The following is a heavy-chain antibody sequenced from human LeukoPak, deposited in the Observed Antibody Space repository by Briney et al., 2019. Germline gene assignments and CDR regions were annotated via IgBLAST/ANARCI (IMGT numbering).Heavy chain of an antibody. J-gene: IGHJ4*02. V-gene: IGHV3-74*01. CDR3: VRDLVFVWTPGDDFDF. CDR1: GFSFSAYW. CDR2: INEDATTI. D-gene: IGHD3-16*01. Sequence: GGSLRLSCAASGFSFSAYWMHWVRHAPGKGLEWVARINEDATTISYADSVKGRFIISRDNSKKSLYLQMNNLRAEDTAVYYCVRDLVFVWTPGDDFDFWGQRTLVTVTS.